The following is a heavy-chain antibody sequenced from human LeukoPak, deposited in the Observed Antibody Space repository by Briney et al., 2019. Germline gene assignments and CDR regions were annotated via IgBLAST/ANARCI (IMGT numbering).Heavy chain of an antibody. V-gene: IGHV3-21*01. J-gene: IGHJ4*02. CDR3: AKSDCNDGGVDY. D-gene: IGHD1-1*01. CDR1: GFTFSADS. Sequence: GGSLRLACAASGFTFSADSMNWGRQAPGKGREWGSSISSSSSYISYADSVYGRFTISRDNAKNSLYLQMNSLRAEDTAVYYCAKSDCNDGGVDYWGQGPLVTVSS. CDR2: ISSSSSYI.